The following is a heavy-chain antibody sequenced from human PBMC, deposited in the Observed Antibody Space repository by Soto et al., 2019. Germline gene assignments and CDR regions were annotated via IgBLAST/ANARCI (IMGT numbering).Heavy chain of an antibody. D-gene: IGHD3-3*01. V-gene: IGHV4-61*01. CDR3: ASLIGDFWSGYWIFDY. CDR1: GGSVSSGSYY. J-gene: IGHJ4*02. CDR2: IYYSGST. Sequence: PSETLSLTCTVSGGSVSSGSYYWSWIRQPPGKGLEWIGYIYYSGSTNYNPSLKSRVTISVDTSKNQFSLKLSSVTAADTAVYYCASLIGDFWSGYWIFDYWGQGTLVTVSS.